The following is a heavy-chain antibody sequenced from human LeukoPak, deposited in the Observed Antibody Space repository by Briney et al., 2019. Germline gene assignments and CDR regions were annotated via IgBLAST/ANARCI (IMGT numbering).Heavy chain of an antibody. J-gene: IGHJ4*02. CDR3: AKDLSKVVVVAAFFDY. V-gene: IGHV3-30*18. CDR1: GFTFSSYG. D-gene: IGHD2-15*01. Sequence: GRSLRLSCAASGFTFSSYGMHWVRQAPGKGLEWVALISYDGSNKYYADSVKGRFTISRDNSKNTLYLQMNSLRAEDTAVYYCAKDLSKVVVVAAFFDYWGQGTLVTVSS. CDR2: ISYDGSNK.